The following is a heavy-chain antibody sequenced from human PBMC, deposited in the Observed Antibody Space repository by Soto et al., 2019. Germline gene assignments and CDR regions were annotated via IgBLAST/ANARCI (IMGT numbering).Heavy chain of an antibody. CDR2: ISYDGSNK. Sequence: VQLVESGEGLVQPGGSLRLSCAASGFTFSSYGMDWVRQAPGKGLEWVAVISYDGSNKYYADSVKGRFTISRDNSKNTLYLQMNSLRAEDTAVYYCAKVEQWLVLANWGQGTLVTVSS. J-gene: IGHJ4*02. D-gene: IGHD6-19*01. CDR1: GFTFSSYG. V-gene: IGHV3-30*18. CDR3: AKVEQWLVLAN.